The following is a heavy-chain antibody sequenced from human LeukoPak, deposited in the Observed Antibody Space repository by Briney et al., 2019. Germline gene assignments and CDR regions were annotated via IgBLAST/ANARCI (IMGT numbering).Heavy chain of an antibody. D-gene: IGHD3-10*01. CDR1: AGSISSGSYY. CDR3: ARGARGDTYYYGSGSYFWFDP. Sequence: SETLSLTCAVSAGSISSGSYYWSWIRQPAGKGLEWIGRIYTSGSTNYNPSLKSRVTISVDTSKNQFSLKLSSVTAAATAVYYCARGARGDTYYYGSGSYFWFDPWGQGTLVTVSS. J-gene: IGHJ5*02. CDR2: IYTSGST. V-gene: IGHV4-61*02.